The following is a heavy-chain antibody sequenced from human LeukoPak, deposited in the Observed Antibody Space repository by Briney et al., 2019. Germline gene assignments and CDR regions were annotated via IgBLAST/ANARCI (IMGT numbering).Heavy chain of an antibody. V-gene: IGHV3-30-3*01. Sequence: GGSLRLSCAASGFTFSSYAMHWVRQAPGKGLEWVAVISYDGSNKYYADSVKGRFTISRDNSKNTLYLQMNSLRAEDTAVYYCARDRCSSTSCHDYYYYMDVWGKGTTVTVSS. J-gene: IGHJ6*03. D-gene: IGHD2-2*01. CDR1: GFTFSSYA. CDR3: ARDRCSSTSCHDYYYYMDV. CDR2: ISYDGSNK.